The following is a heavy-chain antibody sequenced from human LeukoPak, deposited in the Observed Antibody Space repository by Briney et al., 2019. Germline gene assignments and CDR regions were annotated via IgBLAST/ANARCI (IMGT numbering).Heavy chain of an antibody. CDR3: AKTIGYGSGNDQVGG. Sequence: PGGSLRLSCAGSGFTFSNYWMSWVRQAPGKGLEWVANIKEDGSEKYYVDSVKGRFTISRDNARNSLFLQMYNLRVEDTAVYYCAKTIGYGSGNDQVGGWGQGTLVTVSS. D-gene: IGHD3-10*01. CDR2: IKEDGSEK. V-gene: IGHV3-7*01. CDR1: GFTFSNYW. J-gene: IGHJ4*02.